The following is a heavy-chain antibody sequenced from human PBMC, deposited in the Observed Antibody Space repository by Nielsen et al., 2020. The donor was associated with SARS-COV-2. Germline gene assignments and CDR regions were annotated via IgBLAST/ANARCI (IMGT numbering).Heavy chain of an antibody. CDR3: ARDSASGYDFWSGPISDDGFDI. CDR1: GFTFSRYS. CDR2: ITSPTSYI. V-gene: IGHV3-21*01. Sequence: GESLKISCAASGFTFSRYSMNWVRQAPGKGLEWVSSITSPTSYIYYADSVEGRFTISRDNAKNSLFLQMNSLRAEDTAVYYCARDSASGYDFWSGPISDDGFDIWGQGTMVTVSS. D-gene: IGHD3-3*01. J-gene: IGHJ3*02.